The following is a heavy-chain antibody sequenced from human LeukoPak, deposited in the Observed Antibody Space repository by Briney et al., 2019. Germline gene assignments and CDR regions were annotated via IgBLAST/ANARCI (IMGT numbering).Heavy chain of an antibody. Sequence: GGSLRLSCAASGFTFSSYGMHWVRQAPGKGLEWVAFIRYDGSNKYYADSVKGRFTISRDNSKNTLYLQMNSLRAEDTAVYYCAKDLYCSSTSCTPDAFDIWGQGTMVTVSS. D-gene: IGHD2-2*01. CDR1: GFTFSSYG. CDR2: IRYDGSNK. V-gene: IGHV3-30*02. CDR3: AKDLYCSSTSCTPDAFDI. J-gene: IGHJ3*02.